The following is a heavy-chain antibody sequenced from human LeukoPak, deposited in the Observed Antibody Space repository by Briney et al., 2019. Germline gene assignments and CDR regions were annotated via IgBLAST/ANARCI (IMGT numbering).Heavy chain of an antibody. D-gene: IGHD6-13*01. V-gene: IGHV3-23*01. CDR2: ISGSGGST. CDR3: AKAALGGIAAAGGVDY. CDR1: GFTFSSYA. J-gene: IGHJ4*02. Sequence: GGSLRLSCAASGFTFSSYAMSWVRQAPGKGLEWVSAISGSGGSTYYADSVKGRFTISRDNSKNTLYLQMNSLRAEDTAVYYCAKAALGGIAAAGGVDYWGQGTLVTVSS.